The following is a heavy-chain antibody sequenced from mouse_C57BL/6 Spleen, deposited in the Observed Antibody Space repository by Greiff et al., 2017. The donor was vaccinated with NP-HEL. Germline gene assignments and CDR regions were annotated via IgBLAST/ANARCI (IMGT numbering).Heavy chain of an antibody. CDR1: GYTFTSYW. D-gene: IGHD4-1*01. J-gene: IGHJ3*01. Sequence: QVQLQQPGAELVMPGASVKLSCKASGYTFTSYWMHWVKQRPGQGLEWIGEIDPSDSYTNYNQKFKGKSTLTVDKSSSTAYMQLSSLTSEDSAVYYCASLGRWFAYWGQGTLVTVSA. V-gene: IGHV1-69*01. CDR2: IDPSDSYT. CDR3: ASLGRWFAY.